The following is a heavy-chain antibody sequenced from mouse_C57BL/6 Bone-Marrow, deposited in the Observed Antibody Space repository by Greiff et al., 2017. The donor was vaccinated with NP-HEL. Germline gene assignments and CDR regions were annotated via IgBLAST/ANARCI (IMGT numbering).Heavy chain of an antibody. CDR3: ARELLRSPGFAY. J-gene: IGHJ3*01. CDR1: GYTFTSYW. Sequence: VQLQQPGAELVRPGTSVKLSCKASGYTFTSYWMHWVKQRPGQGLEWIGVIDPSDSYTNYNQKFKGKATLTVDTSSSTAYMQLSSLTSEDSAVYYCARELLRSPGFAYWGQGTLVTVSA. CDR2: IDPSDSYT. V-gene: IGHV1-59*01. D-gene: IGHD1-1*01.